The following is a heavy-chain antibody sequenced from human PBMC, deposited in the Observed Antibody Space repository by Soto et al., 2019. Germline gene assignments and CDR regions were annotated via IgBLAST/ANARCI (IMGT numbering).Heavy chain of an antibody. V-gene: IGHV1-69*06. J-gene: IGHJ2*01. Sequence: QVELVQSGAEVKKSGSSVTVSCQASEDTFRNYAISCVRQAPGQGLEWMGGIIPIFGTANYAQKFQGRVTITAETSANTVYLELSSLRSEDTAVYYCASTKYDSSAYYYWYLGLWGRGILVTFSS. CDR2: IIPIFGTA. D-gene: IGHD3-22*01. CDR3: ASTKYDSSAYYYWYLGL. CDR1: EDTFRNYA.